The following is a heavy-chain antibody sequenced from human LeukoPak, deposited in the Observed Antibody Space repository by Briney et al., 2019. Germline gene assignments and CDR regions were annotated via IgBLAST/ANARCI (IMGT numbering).Heavy chain of an antibody. J-gene: IGHJ4*02. CDR2: IDPSDSYT. CDR3: ARHRYCSSTSCYGVFDY. D-gene: IGHD2-2*01. V-gene: IGHV5-10-1*01. Sequence: GASLGISCKGSGYSFTSYWISWVRQMPGKGLEWMGRIDPSDSYTNYSPSFQGHVTISADKSIRTAYLQWSSLKASDAAMYYCARHRYCSSTSCYGVFDYWGRGTLVSVSS. CDR1: GYSFTSYW.